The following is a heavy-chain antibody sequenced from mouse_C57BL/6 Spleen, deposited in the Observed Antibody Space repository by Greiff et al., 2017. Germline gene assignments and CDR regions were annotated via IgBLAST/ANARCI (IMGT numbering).Heavy chain of an antibody. J-gene: IGHJ4*01. D-gene: IGHD3-1*01. Sequence: VQLQQPGAELVKPGASVKMSCKASGYTFTSYWLTWVKQRPGQGLEWIGDIYPGSGSTNYNEKFKSKATLTVDTSSSTASMQLSSLTSEDSAVYYCARSGHRGGGAMDYWGQGTSVTVSS. CDR2: IYPGSGST. CDR1: GYTFTSYW. V-gene: IGHV1-55*01. CDR3: ARSGHRGGGAMDY.